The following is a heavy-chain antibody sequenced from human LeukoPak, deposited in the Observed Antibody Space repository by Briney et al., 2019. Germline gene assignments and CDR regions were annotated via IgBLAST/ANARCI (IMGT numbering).Heavy chain of an antibody. V-gene: IGHV3-21*01. D-gene: IGHD4-17*01. J-gene: IGHJ6*02. Sequence: GGSLRLSCAASGFTFSSYSMNWVRQAPGKGLEWVSSISSSSSYIYYADSVKGRFTISGDNAKNSLYLQMNSLRAEDTAVYYCARVLNNYGDGYWGQGTTVTVSS. CDR2: ISSSSSYI. CDR1: GFTFSSYS. CDR3: ARVLNNYGDGY.